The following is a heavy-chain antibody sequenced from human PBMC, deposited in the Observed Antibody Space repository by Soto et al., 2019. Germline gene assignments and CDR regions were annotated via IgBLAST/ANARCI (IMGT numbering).Heavy chain of an antibody. J-gene: IGHJ3*02. CDR1: GFTFGDYG. V-gene: IGHV3-9*01. D-gene: IGHD2-8*01. CDR3: LMDSLTSLFEMVYAGSNI. CDR2: VAWNSGNI. Sequence: EVKLVESGGGLVQPGRSLRLSCVASGFTFGDYGMHWVRQAPGRGPEWVSCVAWNSGNIAYAETVKGRFTISRDNAKNSLYSQMNTLRAEITTLYYCLMDSLTSLFEMVYAGSNIWGHGIMVIV.